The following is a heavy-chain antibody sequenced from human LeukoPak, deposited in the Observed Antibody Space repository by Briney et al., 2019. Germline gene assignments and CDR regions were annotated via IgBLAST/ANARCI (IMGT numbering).Heavy chain of an antibody. CDR2: FDPEDGET. D-gene: IGHD5-12*01. CDR1: GYTLTELS. V-gene: IGHV1-24*01. J-gene: IGHJ4*02. Sequence: ASVKVSCKVSGYTLTELSMHWVRQAPGKGLEWMGGFDPEDGETIYAQKFQGRVTMTEDTSTDTAYMELSSLRSEDTAVYYCATARQAGWLRFGLFDYWGQGTLVTVSS. CDR3: ATARQAGWLRFGLFDY.